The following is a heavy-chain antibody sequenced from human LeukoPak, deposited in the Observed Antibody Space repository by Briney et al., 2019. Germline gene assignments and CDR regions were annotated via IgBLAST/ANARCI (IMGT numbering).Heavy chain of an antibody. D-gene: IGHD3/OR15-3a*01. CDR2: ISYDGSNK. CDR3: ARGFWTGVEY. CDR1: GFTFSSYA. J-gene: IGHJ4*02. V-gene: IGHV3-30-3*01. Sequence: GGSLRLSCAASGFTFSSYAMHWVRQAPGKGLEWVAVISYDGSNKYYADSVKGRFTISRDNAKNTLYLQMNSLRAEDTAVYYCARGFWTGVEYWGQGALVTVSS.